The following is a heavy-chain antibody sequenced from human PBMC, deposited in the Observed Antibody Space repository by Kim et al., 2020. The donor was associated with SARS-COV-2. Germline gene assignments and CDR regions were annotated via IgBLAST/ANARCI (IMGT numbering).Heavy chain of an antibody. J-gene: IGHJ4*02. V-gene: IGHV3-48*03. CDR3: ASLVLFPC. CDR2: IPGGGSPI. D-gene: IGHD3-10*01. Sequence: GGSLRLSCVGSGFTFSNYEMNWVRQSPGKGLEWISYIPGGGSPIYYADSVKGRFTISRDNAKNSLYLQMNSLRVEDTGVYYCASLVLFPCWGQGTLVTVSS. CDR1: GFTFSNYE.